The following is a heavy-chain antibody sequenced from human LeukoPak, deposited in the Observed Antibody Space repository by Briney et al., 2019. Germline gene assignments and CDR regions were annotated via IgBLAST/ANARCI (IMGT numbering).Heavy chain of an antibody. D-gene: IGHD1-1*01. CDR1: GLTFSDYA. CDR3: AKRYIANTGPIDY. J-gene: IGHJ4*02. Sequence: GGSLRLSCAASGLTFSDYAMSWLHQAPGQGLDWASGISGSAQRTYYADSVKGRFTISRDNFKRTLYLEMNSLIAEDTAVYYCAKRYIANTGPIDYWGQGTLVTVSS. V-gene: IGHV3-23*01. CDR2: ISGSAQRT.